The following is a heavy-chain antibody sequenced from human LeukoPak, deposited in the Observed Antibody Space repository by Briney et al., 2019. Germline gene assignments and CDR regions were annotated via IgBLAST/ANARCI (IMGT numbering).Heavy chain of an antibody. CDR2: ISGSGGST. Sequence: GGSLRLSCAASGFTFSSYAMSWVRQAPGKGLEWVSAISGSGGSTYYADSVKGRFTISRDNSKNTLYLQTNSLRAEDTAVYYCAKERQIVGATTSDYWGQGTLVTVSS. V-gene: IGHV3-23*01. D-gene: IGHD1-26*01. CDR3: AKERQIVGATTSDY. CDR1: GFTFSSYA. J-gene: IGHJ4*02.